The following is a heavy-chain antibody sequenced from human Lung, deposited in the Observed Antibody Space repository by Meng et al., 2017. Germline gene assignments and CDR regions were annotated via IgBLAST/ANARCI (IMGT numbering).Heavy chain of an antibody. D-gene: IGHD4-11*01. J-gene: IGHJ4*02. CDR1: GGSFSDYY. V-gene: IGHV4-34*01. Sequence: VQHQWWGVGQVKPSETLPLTCVVCGGSFSDYYWSWIRQPPGKGLEWIGEINHSGSTNYNPSLESRATISVDTSQNNLSLKLSSVTAADSAVYYCARGPTTMAHDFDYWGQGTLVTVSS. CDR3: ARGPTTMAHDFDY. CDR2: INHSGST.